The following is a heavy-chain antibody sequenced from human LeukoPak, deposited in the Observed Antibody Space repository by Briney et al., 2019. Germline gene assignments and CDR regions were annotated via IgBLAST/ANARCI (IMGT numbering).Heavy chain of an antibody. CDR1: GFTFSSYA. J-gene: IGHJ4*02. CDR2: ISGSGGST. D-gene: IGHD3-16*02. Sequence: GGSLRLSCAASGFTFSSYAMSWVRQAPGKGLEWVSAISGSGGSTYYADSVKGRFTISRDNSKNTLYLQMNSLRAEDTAVYYCAKDNRYDYVWGTYRPNDYWGQGTLVTVSS. V-gene: IGHV3-23*01. CDR3: AKDNRYDYVWGTYRPNDY.